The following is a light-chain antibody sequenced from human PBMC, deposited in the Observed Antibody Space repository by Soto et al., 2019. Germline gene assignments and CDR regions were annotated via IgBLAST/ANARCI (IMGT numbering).Light chain of an antibody. J-gene: IGKJ1*01. CDR3: QQYSHWPRT. CDR1: QSVSSN. CDR2: GAS. Sequence: EIVMTQSPATLSVSPGERATLSCRASQSVSSNLAWYQQKPGQAPRLLIYGASTRATGIPARFSGSGSGTEFALTISRLQSEEFAVYYCQQYSHWPRTFGQGTKVEIK. V-gene: IGKV3-15*01.